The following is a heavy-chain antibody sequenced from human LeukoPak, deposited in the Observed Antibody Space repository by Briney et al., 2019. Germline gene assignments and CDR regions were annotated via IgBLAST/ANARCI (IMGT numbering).Heavy chain of an antibody. J-gene: IGHJ2*01. CDR2: IYYGGSP. Sequence: SETLSLTCTVSGASVSSGNYYWSWIRQPPGTGLEWIGYIYYGGSPNYNPSLKSRVTMSIDASKQQVSLKLSSVTAADTAVYYCARNAGATVTTLFDLWGRGTLVTVSS. D-gene: IGHD4-17*01. CDR1: GASVSSGNYY. CDR3: ARNAGATVTTLFDL. V-gene: IGHV4-61*01.